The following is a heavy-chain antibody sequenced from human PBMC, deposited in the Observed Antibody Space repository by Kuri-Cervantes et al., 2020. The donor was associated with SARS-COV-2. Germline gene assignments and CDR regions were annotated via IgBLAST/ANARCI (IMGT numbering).Heavy chain of an antibody. D-gene: IGHD2-2*01. CDR3: ATIAIVVVFNNWFDP. Sequence: GESLKISCAASGFTFSSYAMHWARQAPGKGLEWVAVISYDGSNKYYADSVKGRFTISRDNSKNTLYLQMNSLRAEDTAVYYCATIAIVVVFNNWFDPWGQGTLVTVSS. CDR1: GFTFSSYA. CDR2: ISYDGSNK. V-gene: IGHV3-30-3*01. J-gene: IGHJ5*02.